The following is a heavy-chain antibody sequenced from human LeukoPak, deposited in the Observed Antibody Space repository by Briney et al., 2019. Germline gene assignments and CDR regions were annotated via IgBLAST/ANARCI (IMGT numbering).Heavy chain of an antibody. Sequence: GGSLRLSCEASGFTFNTHAMSWVRQGAGKGPEWVASITSSGRTPYYVDSVKGRFTISRDNSKNTLYLQMNNLRGEDTAVYYCAKDRPNFYESTGSYYKMKGDFWGQGSLVTVSS. CDR2: ITSSGRTP. CDR3: AKDRPNFYESTGSYYKMKGDF. J-gene: IGHJ1*01. CDR1: GFTFNTHA. D-gene: IGHD3-10*01. V-gene: IGHV3-23*01.